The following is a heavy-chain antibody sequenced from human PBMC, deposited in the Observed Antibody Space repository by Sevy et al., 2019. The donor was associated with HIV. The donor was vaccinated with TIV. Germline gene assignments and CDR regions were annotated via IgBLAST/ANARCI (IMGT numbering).Heavy chain of an antibody. CDR2: ISGSGGST. CDR3: AKDYYDSSGYYQEYFQH. D-gene: IGHD3-22*01. J-gene: IGHJ1*01. V-gene: IGHV3-23*01. Sequence: GESLKISCAASGFTFSSYAMSWVRQAPGKGLEWVSAISGSGGSTYYADSVKGRFTISRDNSKNTLYLQMNSLRAEDTAVYYCAKDYYDSSGYYQEYFQHWGQGTLVTVSS. CDR1: GFTFSSYA.